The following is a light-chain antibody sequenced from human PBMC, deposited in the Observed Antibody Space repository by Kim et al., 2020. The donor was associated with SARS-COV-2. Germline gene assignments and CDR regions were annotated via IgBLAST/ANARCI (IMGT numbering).Light chain of an antibody. J-gene: IGKJ4*01. V-gene: IGKV2-28*01. Sequence: DIVMTQSPLSLPVTPGEPASISCRSSQSLLHSNGYNYLDWYLQKPGQSPQLLIYLGSNRASGVPDRFSGSGSGTDFTLKISRVEAEDVGVYYCMQALQTVFGGGTKVDIK. CDR2: LGS. CDR1: QSLLHSNGYNY. CDR3: MQALQTV.